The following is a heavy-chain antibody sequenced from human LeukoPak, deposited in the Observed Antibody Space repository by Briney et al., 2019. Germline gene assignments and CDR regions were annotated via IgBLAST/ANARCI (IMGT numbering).Heavy chain of an antibody. Sequence: PGGSLRLSCAAPGFTFSSYGMHWVRQAPGKGLEWVAVISYDGSNKYYADSVKGRFTISRDNSKNTLYLQMNSLRAEDTAVYYCAKDRDYDSSGYYYGLDDYWGQGTLVTVSS. J-gene: IGHJ4*02. V-gene: IGHV3-30*18. CDR1: GFTFSSYG. D-gene: IGHD3-22*01. CDR2: ISYDGSNK. CDR3: AKDRDYDSSGYYYGLDDY.